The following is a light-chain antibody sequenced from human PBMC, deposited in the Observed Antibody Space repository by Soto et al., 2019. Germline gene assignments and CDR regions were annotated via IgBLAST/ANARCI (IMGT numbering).Light chain of an antibody. V-gene: IGLV1-44*01. CDR3: AAWDDSLNGQE. CDR2: SNN. CDR1: SSNIGSNT. J-gene: IGLJ2*01. Sequence: QSVLTQPPSESGTPGQRVTISCSGSSSNIGSNTVNWYQQLPGTAPKLLIYSNNQRPSGVPDRFSGSKSGTSASLAISGLQSEDEADYYCAAWDDSLNGQEFGGGTKLTVL.